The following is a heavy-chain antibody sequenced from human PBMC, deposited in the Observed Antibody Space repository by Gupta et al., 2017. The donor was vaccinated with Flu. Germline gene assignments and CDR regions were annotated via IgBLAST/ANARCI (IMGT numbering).Heavy chain of an antibody. Sequence: EVQLVESGGGLVKPGGSLRLSCAASGFTFNTYNMNWVRQTPGKGLEWVSSIGSRSSYIYYADSVRGRFTVSRDNAKNSLYLQMNSLRAEDTAIYYCATDLRNYERETYRPLSHFDHWGRGILVTVSS. V-gene: IGHV3-21*02. CDR1: GFTFNTYN. J-gene: IGHJ4*02. D-gene: IGHD1-7*01. CDR3: ATDLRNYERETYRPLSHFDH. CDR2: IGSRSSYI.